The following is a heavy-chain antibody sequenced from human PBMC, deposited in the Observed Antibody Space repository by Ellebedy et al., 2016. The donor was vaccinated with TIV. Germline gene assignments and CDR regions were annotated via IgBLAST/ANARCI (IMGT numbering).Heavy chain of an antibody. CDR3: ARISDIVATYNY. J-gene: IGHJ4*02. D-gene: IGHD5-12*01. Sequence: GSLRLXXTVSGGSISSYYWSWIRQPPGKGLEWIGYIYYSGSTNYNPSLKSRVTISVDKSKNQFSLKLSSVTAADTAVYYCARISDIVATYNYWGQGTLVTVSS. CDR1: GGSISSYY. CDR2: IYYSGST. V-gene: IGHV4-59*12.